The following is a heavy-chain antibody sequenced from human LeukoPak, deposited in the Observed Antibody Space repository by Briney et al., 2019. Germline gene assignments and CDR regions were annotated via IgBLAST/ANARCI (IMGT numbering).Heavy chain of an antibody. V-gene: IGHV3-15*01. Sequence: GGSLRLSCAGSGFTFSNYGMHWVRQAPGKGLEWVGHIKSKTDGGTTDYAAPVKDRFTISRDDSKNTLYLQMNSLKTEDTAVYYCTTITYGSGSYPFDYWGQGTLVTVSS. J-gene: IGHJ4*02. CDR3: TTITYGSGSYPFDY. CDR2: IKSKTDGGTT. CDR1: GFTFSNYG. D-gene: IGHD3-10*01.